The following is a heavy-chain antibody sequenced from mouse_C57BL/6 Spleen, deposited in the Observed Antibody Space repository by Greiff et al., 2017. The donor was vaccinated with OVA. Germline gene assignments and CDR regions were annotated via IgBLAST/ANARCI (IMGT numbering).Heavy chain of an antibody. CDR3: ATYYGSSHYYAMDY. D-gene: IGHD1-1*01. Sequence: VQLKESGPGLVQPSQSLSITCTVSGFSLTSYGVHWVRQSPGKGLEWLGVIWRGGSTDYNAAFMSRLSITKDNSKSQVFFKMNSLQADDTAIYYCATYYGSSHYYAMDYWGQGTSVTVSS. CDR2: IWRGGST. CDR1: GFSLTSYG. V-gene: IGHV2-5*01. J-gene: IGHJ4*01.